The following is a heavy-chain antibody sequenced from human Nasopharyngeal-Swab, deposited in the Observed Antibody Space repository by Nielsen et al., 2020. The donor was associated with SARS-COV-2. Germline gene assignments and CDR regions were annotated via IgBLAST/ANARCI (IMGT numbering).Heavy chain of an antibody. Sequence: GGSLRLSCAASGFTFSSYGMHWVPQAPGKGLEWVAVISYDGSNKYYADSVKGRFTISRDNSKNTLYLQMNSLRAEDTAVYYCAKDLYDYVWGSYRDYYYGMDVWGQGTTVTVSS. V-gene: IGHV3-30*18. CDR1: GFTFSSYG. J-gene: IGHJ6*02. CDR3: AKDLYDYVWGSYRDYYYGMDV. CDR2: ISYDGSNK. D-gene: IGHD3-16*02.